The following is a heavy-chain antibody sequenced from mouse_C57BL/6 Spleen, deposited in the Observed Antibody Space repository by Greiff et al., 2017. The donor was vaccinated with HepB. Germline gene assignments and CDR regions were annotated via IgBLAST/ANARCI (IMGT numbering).Heavy chain of an antibody. D-gene: IGHD1-1*01. CDR2: INPSTGGT. Sequence: EQSGPELVKPGASVKISCKASGYSFTGYYMNWVKQSPEKSLEWIGEINPSTGGTTYNQKFKAKATLTVDKSSSTAYMQLKSLTSEDSAVYYCARSTTVEGWFAYWGQVTLVTVSA. CDR1: GYSFTGYY. CDR3: ARSTTVEGWFAY. J-gene: IGHJ3*01. V-gene: IGHV1-42*01.